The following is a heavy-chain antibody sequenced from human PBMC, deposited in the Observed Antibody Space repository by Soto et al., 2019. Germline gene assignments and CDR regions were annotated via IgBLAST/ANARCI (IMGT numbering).Heavy chain of an antibody. CDR3: ARAKDDSSGYYPHNWFDP. Sequence: SETLSLTCTVSGGSISSYYWSWIRQPPGKGLEWIGYIYYSGSTNYNPSLKSRVTISVDTSKNQFSLKLSSVTAADTAVYYCARAKDDSSGYYPHNWFDPWGQGTLVTVSS. V-gene: IGHV4-59*08. D-gene: IGHD3-22*01. CDR1: GGSISSYY. CDR2: IYYSGST. J-gene: IGHJ5*02.